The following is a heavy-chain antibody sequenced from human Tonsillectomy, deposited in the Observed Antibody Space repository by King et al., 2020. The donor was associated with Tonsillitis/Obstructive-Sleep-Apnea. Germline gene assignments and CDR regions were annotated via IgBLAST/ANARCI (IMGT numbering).Heavy chain of an antibody. CDR1: GFTFSSYG. J-gene: IGHJ4*02. CDR3: ARGGDIRFLEWLPQYYFDS. D-gene: IGHD3-3*01. CDR2: IWYDGSNK. Sequence: VQLVESGGGVVQPGRSLRLSCAASGFTFSSYGMHWVRQAPGKGLEWVAVIWYDGSNKYYADSVKGRFTISRDNSKNTLYLQMNSLRAEDTAVYYCARGGDIRFLEWLPQYYFDSWGQGTLVSVSS. V-gene: IGHV3-33*01.